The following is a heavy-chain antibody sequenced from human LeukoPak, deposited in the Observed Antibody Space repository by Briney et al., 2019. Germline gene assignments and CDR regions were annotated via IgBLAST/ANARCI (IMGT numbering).Heavy chain of an antibody. V-gene: IGHV3-74*01. CDR1: GFTFSTYW. Sequence: GGSLRLSCAASGFTFSTYWMHWVRQAPGKGLEWVSRINSDGTTTNYADSVKGRFTISRDNAKKTLYLQMNTLRVEDTAVYYCARAGWYRWDYWGQGTLVTVSS. CDR3: ARAGWYRWDY. J-gene: IGHJ4*02. D-gene: IGHD6-19*01. CDR2: INSDGTTT.